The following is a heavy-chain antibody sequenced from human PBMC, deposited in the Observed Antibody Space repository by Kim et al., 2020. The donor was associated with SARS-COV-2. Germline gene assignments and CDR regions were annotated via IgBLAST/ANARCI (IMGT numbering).Heavy chain of an antibody. J-gene: IGHJ3*02. CDR3: ARPRDILTGGAFDI. D-gene: IGHD3-9*01. Sequence: SPSIQGHVAISADKSISTAYLQWSSLKASDTAMYYCARPRDILTGGAFDIWGQGTMVTVSS. V-gene: IGHV5-10-1*01.